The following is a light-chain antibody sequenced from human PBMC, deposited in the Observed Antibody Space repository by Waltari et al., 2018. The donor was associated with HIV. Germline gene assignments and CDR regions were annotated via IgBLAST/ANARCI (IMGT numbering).Light chain of an antibody. CDR1: QSVSSSY. V-gene: IGKV3-20*01. CDR3: QQYGSSPRT. CDR2: GAS. Sequence: ELVLTQSPGTLSLSPGERATLSCRDSQSVSSSYLAWYQQKPGQAPRFLIYGASSRATGIPDRFSGSGSGTDFTLTISRLEPEDVAVYYCQQYGSSPRTFGQGTKVEIK. J-gene: IGKJ1*01.